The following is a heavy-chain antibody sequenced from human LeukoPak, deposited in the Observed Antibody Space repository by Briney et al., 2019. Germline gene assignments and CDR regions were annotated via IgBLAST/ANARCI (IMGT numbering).Heavy chain of an antibody. CDR3: ATAGDYEGLFDY. CDR1: GYTLTELS. V-gene: IGHV1-24*01. D-gene: IGHD4-17*01. Sequence: ASVKVSCKVSGYTLTELSMHWVRQAPGKGLEWMGGFDPEDGETIYAQKFQGSVTMTEDTSTDTAYMELSSLRSEDTAVYYCATAGDYEGLFDYWGQGTLVTVSS. CDR2: FDPEDGET. J-gene: IGHJ4*02.